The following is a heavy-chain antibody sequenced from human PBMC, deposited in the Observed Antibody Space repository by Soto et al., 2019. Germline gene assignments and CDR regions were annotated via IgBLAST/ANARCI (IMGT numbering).Heavy chain of an antibody. V-gene: IGHV4-31*03. J-gene: IGHJ4*02. D-gene: IGHD2-21*01. CDR1: GGSISSDGYY. CDR2: IYYSGST. CDR3: ARDPGYCGGSTCPVGY. Sequence: SETLSLTCTVSGGSISSDGYYWSWIRQHPGKGLEWLGDIYYSGSTYYNPSLKSRLTISADTSKNHFSLELTSVTAADTAVYYCARDPGYCGGSTCPVGYWGQGTLVTVSS.